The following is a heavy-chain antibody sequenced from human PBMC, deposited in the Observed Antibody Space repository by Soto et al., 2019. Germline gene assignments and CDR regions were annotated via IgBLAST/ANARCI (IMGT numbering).Heavy chain of an antibody. J-gene: IGHJ6*02. V-gene: IGHV4-59*01. CDR2: IYYSGST. Sequence: QVQLQESGPGLVKPSETLSLTCTVSGGSIGSYYWNWIRQPPGKGLEWIGYIYYSGSTNYNPSLKSRVTISGDTSKNRFSLKLSSVTAADTAVYYCARDGGFYYGMDVWGQGTTVTVSS. CDR1: GGSIGSYY. CDR3: ARDGGFYYGMDV. D-gene: IGHD3-3*01.